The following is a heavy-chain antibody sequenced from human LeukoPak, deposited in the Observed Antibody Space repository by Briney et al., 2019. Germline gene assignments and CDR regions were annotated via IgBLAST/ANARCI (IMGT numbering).Heavy chain of an antibody. Sequence: PSETLSLTCAVYGGSFSGYYWSWIRQPPGKGLEWIGEINHSGSTNYNPSLKSRVTISVDTSKNQFSLKLSSVTAADTAVYYCARGAGGSPSGWGQGTLVTVSS. CDR1: GGSFSGYY. J-gene: IGHJ4*02. D-gene: IGHD1-26*01. CDR2: INHSGST. CDR3: ARGAGGSPSG. V-gene: IGHV4-34*01.